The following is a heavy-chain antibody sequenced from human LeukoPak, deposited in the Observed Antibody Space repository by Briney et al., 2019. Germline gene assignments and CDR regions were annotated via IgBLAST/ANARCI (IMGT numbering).Heavy chain of an antibody. CDR3: AVDYYSSSDY. CDR1: GFTLSDYY. D-gene: IGHD6-6*01. CDR2: ISSSGSTI. Sequence: GGSLRLSCAASGFTLSDYYMSWIRQAPGKGLEWVSYISSSGSTIYYADSVKGRFTISRDNAKKSLYLQINSLRAEDTAVYYCAVDYYSSSDYWGQATLVTVSS. V-gene: IGHV3-11*01. J-gene: IGHJ4*02.